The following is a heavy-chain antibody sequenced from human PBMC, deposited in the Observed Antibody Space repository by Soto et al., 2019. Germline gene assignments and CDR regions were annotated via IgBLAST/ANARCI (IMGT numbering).Heavy chain of an antibody. V-gene: IGHV4-39*01. CDR1: GGSISSSRYY. CDR3: ARHSRLATTAYYFDY. CDR2: IYYSGST. D-gene: IGHD4-17*01. J-gene: IGHJ4*02. Sequence: LSLTCTVSGGSISSSRYYWGWIRQPPGKGLEWIGSIYYSGSTYYNPSLKSRVTISVDTSKNQFSLKLSSVTAADTAVYYCARHSRLATTAYYFDYWGQGTLVTVSS.